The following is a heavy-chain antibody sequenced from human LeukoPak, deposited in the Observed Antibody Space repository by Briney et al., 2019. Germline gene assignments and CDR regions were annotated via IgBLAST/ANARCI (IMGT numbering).Heavy chain of an antibody. CDR2: ISSSSSYI. Sequence: KPGGSLRLSCAASGFTFSSYSMTWVRQAPGKGLEWVSSISSSSSYIYYADSVKGRFTISRDNAKNSLYLQMNSLRAEDTAVYYCARAYCSGGSCYYYYGMDVWGQGTTVTVSS. D-gene: IGHD2-15*01. J-gene: IGHJ6*02. CDR3: ARAYCSGGSCYYYYGMDV. V-gene: IGHV3-21*01. CDR1: GFTFSSYS.